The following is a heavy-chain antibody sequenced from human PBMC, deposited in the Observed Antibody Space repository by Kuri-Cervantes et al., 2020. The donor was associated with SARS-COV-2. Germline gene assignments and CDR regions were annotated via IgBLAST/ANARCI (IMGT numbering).Heavy chain of an antibody. CDR1: GFTFSSYA. J-gene: IGHJ3*02. D-gene: IGHD3-22*01. CDR3: AKDISSGYYLDAFDI. V-gene: IGHV3-23*01. Sequence: GSLRLSCAASGFTFSSYAMSWVRQAPGKGLEWVSAISGSGGSTYYADSVKGRFTISRDNSKNTLYLQMNSLRAEDAAVYYCAKDISSGYYLDAFDIWGQGTMVTVSS. CDR2: ISGSGGST.